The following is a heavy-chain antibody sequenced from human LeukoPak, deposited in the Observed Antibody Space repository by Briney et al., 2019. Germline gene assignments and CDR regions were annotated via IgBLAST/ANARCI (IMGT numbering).Heavy chain of an antibody. CDR2: ISGSGGST. CDR1: GFTFSSYA. CDR3: AKALGQWLVLYYFDY. J-gene: IGHJ4*02. D-gene: IGHD6-19*01. Sequence: GGSLRLSCAASGFTFSSYAMSWVRQAPGKGLEWVSVISGSGGSTYYADSVKGRFAISRDNSKNTLYLQMNSLRAEDTAVYYCAKALGQWLVLYYFDYWGQGTLVTVSS. V-gene: IGHV3-23*01.